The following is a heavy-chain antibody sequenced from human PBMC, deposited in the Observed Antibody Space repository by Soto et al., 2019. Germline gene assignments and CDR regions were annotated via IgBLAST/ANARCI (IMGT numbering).Heavy chain of an antibody. CDR3: ARGGYIRYSSSSPSYYYYGMDV. D-gene: IGHD6-6*01. V-gene: IGHV1-18*01. CDR2: ISAYNGNT. Sequence: ASVKVSCKASGYTFTSYGISWVRQAPGQGLEWMGWISAYNGNTNYAQKFQGRVTMTRDTSTSTVYMELSSLRSEDTAVYYCARGGYIRYSSSSPSYYYYGMDVWGQGTTVTVSS. J-gene: IGHJ6*02. CDR1: GYTFTSYG.